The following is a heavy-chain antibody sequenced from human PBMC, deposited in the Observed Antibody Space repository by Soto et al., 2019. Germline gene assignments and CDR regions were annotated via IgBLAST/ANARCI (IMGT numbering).Heavy chain of an antibody. CDR3: ARGPIVIKPGAINPTVAYYYGMDV. CDR1: GYTFTGYY. CDR2: INPNSGGT. J-gene: IGHJ6*02. Sequence: ASVKVSCKASGYTFTGYYMHWVRQAPGQGLEWMGWINPNSGGTNYAQKFQGWVTMTRDTSISTGYMELSRLRSDDTAVYYCARGPIVIKPGAINPTVAYYYGMDVWGQGXTVTVYS. D-gene: IGHD2-2*02. V-gene: IGHV1-2*04.